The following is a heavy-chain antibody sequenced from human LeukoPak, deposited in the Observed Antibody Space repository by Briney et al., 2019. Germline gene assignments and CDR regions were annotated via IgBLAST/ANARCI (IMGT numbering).Heavy chain of an antibody. CDR3: ARDRYCSGGSCYSFTSNGWFDH. Sequence: ASVRVSCKASGYTFTIYGISWVRQAPGQGLEWMGWICAYKGNTNYVQKLQGRVTMTTDTSTSTAYMELRSLRSDDTAVYYCARDRYCSGGSCYSFTSNGWFDHWGQGTLVTVSS. D-gene: IGHD2-15*01. J-gene: IGHJ5*02. V-gene: IGHV1-18*01. CDR2: ICAYKGNT. CDR1: GYTFTIYG.